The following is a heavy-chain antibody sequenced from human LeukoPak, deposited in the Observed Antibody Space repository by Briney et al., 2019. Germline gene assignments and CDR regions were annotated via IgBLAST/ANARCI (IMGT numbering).Heavy chain of an antibody. V-gene: IGHV3-21*01. D-gene: IGHD3-10*01. CDR2: ISSSSSYI. CDR1: GFTFSSYS. Sequence: GGSLRLSCAASGFTFSSYSMNWVRQAPGKGLEWVSSISSSSSYIYYADSVKGRFTISRDNAKNSLYLQMNSLRAEDTAVYYCARDREIRRAHYYYGMDVWGQGTTVTASS. CDR3: ARDREIRRAHYYYGMDV. J-gene: IGHJ6*02.